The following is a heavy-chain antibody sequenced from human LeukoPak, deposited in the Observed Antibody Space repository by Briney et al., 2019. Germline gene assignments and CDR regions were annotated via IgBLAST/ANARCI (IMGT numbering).Heavy chain of an antibody. Sequence: GGSLRLSCAASGFSFSDYNMNWVRQAPGKGLEWVAYISSSSSTTHYADSVTGRFSISRDNAKSSLYLQMNSLRVEDTAVYYCARDLYSGSYYDLDYWGQGTLVTVSS. CDR3: ARDLYSGSYYDLDY. CDR1: GFSFSDYN. V-gene: IGHV3-48*01. D-gene: IGHD1-26*01. J-gene: IGHJ4*02. CDR2: ISSSSSTT.